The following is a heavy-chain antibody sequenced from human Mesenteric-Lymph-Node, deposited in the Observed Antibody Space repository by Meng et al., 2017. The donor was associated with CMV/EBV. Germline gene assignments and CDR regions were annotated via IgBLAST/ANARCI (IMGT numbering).Heavy chain of an antibody. CDR2: ISTSGSSI. Sequence: GGSLRLSCAASGFSFSDYYMNWIRQAPGKGLEWLSHISTSGSSIYYAESVKGRFTISRDNAQNSLYLHLNSLRAEDTAVYYCARTIATSALVDSWGQGTLVTVSS. CDR3: ARTIATSALVDS. V-gene: IGHV3-11*01. D-gene: IGHD5-24*01. J-gene: IGHJ4*02. CDR1: GFSFSDYY.